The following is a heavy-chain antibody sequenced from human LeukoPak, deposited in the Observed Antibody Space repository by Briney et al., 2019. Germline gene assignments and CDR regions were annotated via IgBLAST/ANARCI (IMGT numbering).Heavy chain of an antibody. CDR1: GFTFSTYS. CDR2: ISTGSSTI. D-gene: IGHD5-18*01. Sequence: GGSLRLSCAASGFTFSTYSMNWVRQAPGKGLEWVSFISTGSSTIYYADSVKGRFTISRDNAKNSLYLQMNSLRDEDTAVYYCARVAERQLWLRSAFDYWGQGTLVSVSS. J-gene: IGHJ4*02. V-gene: IGHV3-48*02. CDR3: ARVAERQLWLRSAFDY.